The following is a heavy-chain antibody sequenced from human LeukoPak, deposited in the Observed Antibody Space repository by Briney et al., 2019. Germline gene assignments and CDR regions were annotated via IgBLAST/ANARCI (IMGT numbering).Heavy chain of an antibody. J-gene: IGHJ4*02. D-gene: IGHD5-12*01. Sequence: PGGSLRLSCAASGFTFSSYAMGWVRQAPGKGLEWVSAISGSGGSTYYADSVKGRFTISRDNSKNTLYLQMNSLRAEDTAVYYCAKEGGYDSGPYYFDYWGQGTLVTVSS. CDR2: ISGSGGST. V-gene: IGHV3-23*01. CDR3: AKEGGYDSGPYYFDY. CDR1: GFTFSSYA.